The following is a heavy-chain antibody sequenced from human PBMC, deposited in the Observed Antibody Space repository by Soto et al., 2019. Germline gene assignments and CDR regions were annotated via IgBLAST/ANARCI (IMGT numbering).Heavy chain of an antibody. D-gene: IGHD2-15*01. CDR3: AKGLGYCSGGSCNEGPDY. J-gene: IGHJ4*02. CDR1: GFTFSSYA. V-gene: IGHV3-23*01. Sequence: EVQLLESGGGLVQPGGSLRLSCAASGFTFSSYAMSWVRQAPGKGLEWVSAISGSGGSTYYADSVKGRFTISRDNSKNTLYLQMNSLRAEDTAVYYCAKGLGYCSGGSCNEGPDYWGQGTLVTVSS. CDR2: ISGSGGST.